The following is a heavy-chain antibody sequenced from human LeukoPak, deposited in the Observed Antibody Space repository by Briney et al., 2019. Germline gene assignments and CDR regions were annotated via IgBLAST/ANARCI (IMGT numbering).Heavy chain of an antibody. D-gene: IGHD6-6*01. V-gene: IGHV3-48*03. CDR2: ISSSGNII. J-gene: IGHJ3*02. CDR1: EFTFTSYE. CDR3: ARGPSIAARYDAFDI. Sequence: PGGSLRLSCAASEFTFTSYELNWVRQAPGKGLEWVSYISSSGNIIYYADSVKGGFTISRDNANNSLYLQVISLRAEDTAVYYCARGPSIAARYDAFDIWGQGTMVTVSS.